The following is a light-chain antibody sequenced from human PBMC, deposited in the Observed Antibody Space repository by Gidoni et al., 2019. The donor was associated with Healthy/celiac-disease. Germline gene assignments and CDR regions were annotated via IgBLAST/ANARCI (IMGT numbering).Light chain of an antibody. Sequence: QSVLTQPPSVSGSPGQGVTISCTGSSSNIGAGYDVQWYQQLPGTAPKLLIYGNSNRPSGVPDRFSGSKSGTSASLAITGLQAEDEADYYCQSYDSSLSVVFGGGTKLTVL. CDR1: SSNIGAGYD. J-gene: IGLJ2*01. CDR3: QSYDSSLSVV. CDR2: GNS. V-gene: IGLV1-40*01.